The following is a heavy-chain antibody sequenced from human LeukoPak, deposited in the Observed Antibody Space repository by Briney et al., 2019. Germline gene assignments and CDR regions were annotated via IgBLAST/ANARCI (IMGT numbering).Heavy chain of an antibody. CDR3: AGSYNTYYAQDY. J-gene: IGHJ4*02. Sequence: ASVKVSCKAPGGTFNNYGISWVRQAPGQGPEWIGGIIPISGTPKYAQKLQGRVTISADMSTGTAYMELSSLSSEDTAVYYCAGSYNTYYAQDYWGQGALVTVSS. V-gene: IGHV1-69*06. D-gene: IGHD1-14*01. CDR1: GGTFNNYG. CDR2: IIPISGTP.